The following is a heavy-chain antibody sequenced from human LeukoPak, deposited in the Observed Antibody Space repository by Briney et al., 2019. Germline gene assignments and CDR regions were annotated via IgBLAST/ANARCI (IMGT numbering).Heavy chain of an antibody. V-gene: IGHV3-23*01. Sequence: GGSLRLSCAASGFTFSSYAMSWVRQAPGKGLEWVSAISGSGGGTYYANSVKGRFTISRDNSRDTLYLQMNSLRAEDTALYFCAKTPDYYGSGSSSYIDRWGQGTLVSVSS. D-gene: IGHD3-10*01. CDR1: GFTFSSYA. J-gene: IGHJ5*02. CDR3: AKTPDYYGSGSSSYIDR. CDR2: ISGSGGGT.